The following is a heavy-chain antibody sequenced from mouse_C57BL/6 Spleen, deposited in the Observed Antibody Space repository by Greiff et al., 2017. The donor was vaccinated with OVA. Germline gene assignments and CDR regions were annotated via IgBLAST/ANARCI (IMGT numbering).Heavy chain of an antibody. D-gene: IGHD2-4*01. V-gene: IGHV5-17*01. CDR1: GFTFSDYG. Sequence: EVQLVESGGGLVKPGGSLKLSCAASGFTFSDYGMHWVRQAPEKGLEWVAYISSGSSTIYYADTVKGRFTISRDNAKNTLFLQMTSLRSEDTAMYYCARASLYYDYDGYAMDYWGQGTSVTVSS. J-gene: IGHJ4*01. CDR3: ARASLYYDYDGYAMDY. CDR2: ISSGSSTI.